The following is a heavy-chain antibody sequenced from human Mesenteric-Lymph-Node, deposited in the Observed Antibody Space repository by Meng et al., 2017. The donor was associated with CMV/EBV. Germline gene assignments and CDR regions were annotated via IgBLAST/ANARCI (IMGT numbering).Heavy chain of an antibody. J-gene: IGHJ4*02. CDR3: ARGPSSGIDYDSSGFSY. Sequence: LRLSCAASGFTFDDYAMHWVRQAPGKGLEWVSGLNWNGDNIAYADSVKGRFTISRDNTKNSLYLQINSLRAEDTALYYCARGPSSGIDYDSSGFSYWGQGTLVTVSS. CDR2: LNWNGDNI. D-gene: IGHD3-22*01. CDR1: GFTFDDYA. V-gene: IGHV3-9*01.